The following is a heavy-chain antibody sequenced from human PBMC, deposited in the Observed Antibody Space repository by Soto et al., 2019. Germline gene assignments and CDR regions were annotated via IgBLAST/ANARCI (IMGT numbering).Heavy chain of an antibody. CDR3: ALRSMAVVPEY. CDR1: XXXXSXXX. Sequence: QVQLQESGPGLVKPSETLSLTCAXSXXXXSXXXXXXXXXXXXKGLESIGYLYYGRSANYNPSLKSXVTLSVXXXTNQCSLXXXXXTXXXTAVYYCALRSMAVVPEYWGQGTLVTVSS. D-gene: IGHD3-22*01. J-gene: IGHJ4*02. V-gene: IGHV4-59*01. CDR2: LYYGRSA.